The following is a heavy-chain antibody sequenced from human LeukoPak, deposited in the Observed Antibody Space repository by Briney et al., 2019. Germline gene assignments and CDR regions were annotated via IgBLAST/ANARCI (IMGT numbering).Heavy chain of an antibody. V-gene: IGHV4-34*01. CDR3: ARLRKNYYDSSGVQRDY. J-gene: IGHJ4*02. CDR1: GGSFSGYY. CDR2: INHSGST. Sequence: SETLSLTCAVYGGSFSGYYWSWIRQPPGKGLEWIGEINHSGSTNYNPSLKSRVTISVVTSKNQFSLKLSSVTAADTAVYYCARLRKNYYDSSGVQRDYWGQGTLVTVSS. D-gene: IGHD3-22*01.